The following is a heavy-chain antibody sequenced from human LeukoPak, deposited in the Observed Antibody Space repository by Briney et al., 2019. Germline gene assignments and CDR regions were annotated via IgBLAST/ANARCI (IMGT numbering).Heavy chain of an antibody. CDR1: GFTFSSYS. CDR3: ARGIAVAYYFDY. D-gene: IGHD6-19*01. J-gene: IGHJ4*02. Sequence: GGSLRLSCAASGFTFSSYSMNWVRQAPGKGLEWVSYISSSSTIYYADSVKGRFTISRDNAKNSLYLQMNSLRDEDTAVYYCARGIAVAYYFDYWGQGTLVTVSS. CDR2: ISSSSTI. V-gene: IGHV3-48*02.